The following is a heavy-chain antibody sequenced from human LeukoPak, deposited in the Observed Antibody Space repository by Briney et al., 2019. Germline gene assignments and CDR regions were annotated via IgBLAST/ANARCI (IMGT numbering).Heavy chain of an antibody. D-gene: IGHD1-26*01. CDR1: GFTFSSYS. CDR2: INHSGST. V-gene: IGHV4-34*01. CDR3: ASSSGSYLYVIDY. Sequence: GSLRLSCAASGFTFSSYSMNWVRQAPGKGLEWIGEINHSGSTNYNPSLKSRVTISVDTSKNQFSLKLSSVTAADTAVYYCASSSGSYLYVIDYWGQGTLVTVSS. J-gene: IGHJ4*02.